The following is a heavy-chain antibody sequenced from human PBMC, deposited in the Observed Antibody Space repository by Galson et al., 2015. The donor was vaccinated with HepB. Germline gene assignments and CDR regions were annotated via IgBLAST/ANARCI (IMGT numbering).Heavy chain of an antibody. J-gene: IGHJ2*01. CDR1: GDSIGRSSSY. CDR3: TRDGRNFGECPFDL. CDR2: VLSSGSA. D-gene: IGHD3-10*01. Sequence: LSLTCTVSGDSIGRSSSYWGWIRQPPGKGLEWIGSVLSSGSAYYKSSLRSRIPVSLDTSKNQFSLSLRSVTAADTAVYYCTRDGRNFGECPFDLWGRGTLVTVSS. V-gene: IGHV4-39*07.